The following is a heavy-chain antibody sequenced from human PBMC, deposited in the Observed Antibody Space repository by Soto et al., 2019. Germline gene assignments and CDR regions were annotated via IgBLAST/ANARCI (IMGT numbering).Heavy chain of an antibody. J-gene: IGHJ4*02. V-gene: IGHV3-23*01. Sequence: EVQLLESGGGLVQPGGSLRLSCAASGFSFSNYGMSWVRQSPRKGLEWVSAINGGGTYTYYTDSVKGQFTISRDNSKNTLYLQMNSLRADDTAVYYCATGYGAYATKPGDYWGQGTLVTVSS. CDR1: GFSFSNYG. CDR3: ATGYGAYATKPGDY. CDR2: INGGGTYT. D-gene: IGHD5-12*01.